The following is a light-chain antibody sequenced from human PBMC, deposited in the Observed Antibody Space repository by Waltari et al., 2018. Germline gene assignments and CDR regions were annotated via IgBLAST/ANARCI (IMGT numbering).Light chain of an antibody. CDR1: ILGNKY. J-gene: IGLJ3*02. CDR2: QDT. CDR3: QALGTGAWV. Sequence: SYELTQPPSVSVSPEQTASITCSGDILGNKYASWYQQKPGQSPLLVIYQDTKRPSEIPERFSGSKSANAATLTITGTQAMDEADYYCQALGTGAWVFGGGTKLTVL. V-gene: IGLV3-1*01.